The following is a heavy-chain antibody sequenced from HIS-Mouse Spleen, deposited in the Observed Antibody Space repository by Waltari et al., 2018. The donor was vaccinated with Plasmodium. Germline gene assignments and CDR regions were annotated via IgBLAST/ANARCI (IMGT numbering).Heavy chain of an antibody. CDR1: GGSISSYY. Sequence: QVQLQESGPGLVKPSETLSLTCTVSGGSISSYYWSWIRQPPGKGLEWIGYIYYSGSTNYNPSLKSRVTISVDTSKNQFSLKLSSVTAADTAVYYCARHRYSSNWYSYWGQGTLVTVSS. CDR3: ARHRYSSNWYSY. D-gene: IGHD6-13*01. V-gene: IGHV4-59*08. J-gene: IGHJ4*02. CDR2: IYYSGST.